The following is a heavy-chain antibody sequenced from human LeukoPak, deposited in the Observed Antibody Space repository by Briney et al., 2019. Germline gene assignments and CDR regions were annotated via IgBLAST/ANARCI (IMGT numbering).Heavy chain of an antibody. CDR2: IDWDDDK. CDR1: GFSLSTSGMC. Sequence: RPSGPTLVNPTQTLTLTCTFSGFSLSTSGMCVSWIRQPPGKALEWLALIDWDDDKYYSTSLKTRLTISKDTSKNQVVLTMTNMDPVDTATYYCARLTDYYYDSSGYDYWGQGTLVTVSS. D-gene: IGHD3-22*01. CDR3: ARLTDYYYDSSGYDY. J-gene: IGHJ4*02. V-gene: IGHV2-70*01.